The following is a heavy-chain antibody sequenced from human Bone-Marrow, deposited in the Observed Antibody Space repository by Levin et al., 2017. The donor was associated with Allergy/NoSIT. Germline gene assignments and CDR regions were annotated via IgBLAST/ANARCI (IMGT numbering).Heavy chain of an antibody. J-gene: IGHJ5*02. Sequence: GESLKISCQVSGYTLTELSMHWVRQVPGKGLEWMGGFDPEDGETIYAQRFQGRVTMTEDTSTDTAYMELSSLRSEDTAVYYCATSMVQGWGRFDPWGQGTLVTVSS. D-gene: IGHD3-10*01. V-gene: IGHV1-24*01. CDR3: ATSMVQGWGRFDP. CDR1: GYTLTELS. CDR2: FDPEDGET.